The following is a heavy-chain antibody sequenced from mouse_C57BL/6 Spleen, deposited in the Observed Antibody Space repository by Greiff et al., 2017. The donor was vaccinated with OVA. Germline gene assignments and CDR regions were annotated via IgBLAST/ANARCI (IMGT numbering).Heavy chain of an antibody. V-gene: IGHV6-3*01. CDR2: IRLKSDNYAT. D-gene: IGHD1-1*01. Sequence: EVMLVESGGGLVQPGGSMKLSCVASGFTFSNYWMNWVRQSPEKGLEWVAQIRLKSDNYATHYAESVKGRFTISRDDSKSSVYLQMNNLRAEDTGIYYCTVYYYGSRDPSWFAYWGQGTLVTVSA. CDR1: GFTFSNYW. CDR3: TVYYYGSRDPSWFAY. J-gene: IGHJ3*01.